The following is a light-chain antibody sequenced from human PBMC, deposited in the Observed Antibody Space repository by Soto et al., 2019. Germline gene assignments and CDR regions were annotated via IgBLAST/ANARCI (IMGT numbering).Light chain of an antibody. V-gene: IGLV2-14*01. J-gene: IGLJ2*01. CDR2: ANS. CDR3: SSYTSSSTVV. Sequence: QSALTQPASVSASPGQWITISCTGTSSDVGGYNYVSWYQQHPGKAPKLMIYANSNRPSGVSNRFSGSKSGNTASLTISGLQAEDEADYYCSSYTSSSTVVFGGGTKVTVL. CDR1: SSDVGGYNY.